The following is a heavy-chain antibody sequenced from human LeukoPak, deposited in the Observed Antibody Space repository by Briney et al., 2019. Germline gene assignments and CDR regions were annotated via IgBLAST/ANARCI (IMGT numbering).Heavy chain of an antibody. J-gene: IGHJ3*02. CDR1: GFTFSSYS. V-gene: IGHV3-21*01. CDR2: ISSSSSYI. Sequence: GGSLRLSCAASGFTFSSYSMNWVRQAPGKGLEWVSSISSSSSYIYYADSVKGRFTISRDNAKNSLYPQMNSLRAEDTAVYYCARPLSGSYLPHAFDIWGQGTMVTVSS. CDR3: ARPLSGSYLPHAFDI. D-gene: IGHD1-26*01.